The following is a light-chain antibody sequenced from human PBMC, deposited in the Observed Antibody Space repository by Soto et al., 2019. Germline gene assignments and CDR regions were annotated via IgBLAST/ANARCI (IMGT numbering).Light chain of an antibody. CDR3: CSYVGSSILS. CDR1: SSDVGLYNL. J-gene: IGLJ2*01. V-gene: IGLV2-23*02. Sequence: QSALTQPASVSGSPGQSITISCTGTSSDVGLYNLVSWYQQLPGKAPTLIIYEVNERPSGISDRFSGSRSGNTASLTICGIQDEDEGDYYGCSYVGSSILSFGGGTQLTVL. CDR2: EVN.